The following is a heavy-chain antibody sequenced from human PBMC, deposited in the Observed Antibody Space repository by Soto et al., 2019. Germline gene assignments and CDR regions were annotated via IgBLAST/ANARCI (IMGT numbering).Heavy chain of an antibody. V-gene: IGHV1-18*01. CDR3: ARETVQWGVCDY. Sequence: ASVKVSCKASGYTFTSYGITWVRQAPGQGLEWVGWISTYNGDTKYAQNFQGRVTMTTDSSTSTAYMEMKSLTFDDTAVYYCARETVQWGVCDYWGQGTLVTVSS. CDR1: GYTFTSYG. D-gene: IGHD2-8*01. J-gene: IGHJ4*02. CDR2: ISTYNGDT.